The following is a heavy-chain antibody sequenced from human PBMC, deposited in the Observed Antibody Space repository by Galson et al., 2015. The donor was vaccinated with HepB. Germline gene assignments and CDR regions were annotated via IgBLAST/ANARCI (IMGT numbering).Heavy chain of an antibody. CDR1: GGTFSSYA. V-gene: IGHV1-69*04. CDR3: ASYLTDAAPLDY. CDR2: IIPILGIA. D-gene: IGHD5-18*01. Sequence: SVKVSCKAYGGTFSSYAISWVRQAPGQGLEWMGRIIPILGIANYAQKFQGRVTITADKSTSTAYLELSSLRSEDTAVYYCASYLTDAAPLDYWGQGTLVTVSS. J-gene: IGHJ4*02.